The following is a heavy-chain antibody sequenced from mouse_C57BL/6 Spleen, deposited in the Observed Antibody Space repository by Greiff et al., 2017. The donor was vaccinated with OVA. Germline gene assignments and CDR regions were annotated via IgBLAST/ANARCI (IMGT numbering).Heavy chain of an antibody. CDR3: ARPGTGTGWYFDV. CDR2: ISNGGGST. Sequence: DVKLVESGGGLVQPGGSLELSCAASGFTFSDYYMYWVRQTPEKRLEWVAYISNGGGSTYYPDTVKGRFTISRDNAKNTLYLQMSRLKSEDTALYYCARPGTGTGWYFDVWGTGTTVTVSS. CDR1: GFTFSDYY. D-gene: IGHD4-1*01. J-gene: IGHJ1*03. V-gene: IGHV5-12*01.